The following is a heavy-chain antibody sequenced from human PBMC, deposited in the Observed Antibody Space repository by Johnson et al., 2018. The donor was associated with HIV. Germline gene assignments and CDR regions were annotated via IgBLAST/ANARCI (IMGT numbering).Heavy chain of an antibody. V-gene: IGHV3-43D*03. CDR2: ISWDGET. J-gene: IGHJ3*02. CDR3: AKDSDAFYYGSGDAFDI. D-gene: IGHD3-10*01. CDR1: GFTFDDYA. Sequence: QLVESGGAVVKPGGSLRLSCAASGFTFDDYAMHWVRQPPWKGLEWVSLISWDGETYYADSMKGRFTISRDSSKQSLYLQMNSLRPEDTALYFCAKDSDAFYYGSGDAFDIWGQGTVVTVSS.